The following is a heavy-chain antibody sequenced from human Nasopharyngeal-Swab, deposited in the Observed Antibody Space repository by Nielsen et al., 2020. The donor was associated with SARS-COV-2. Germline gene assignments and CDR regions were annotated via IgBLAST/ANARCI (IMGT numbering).Heavy chain of an antibody. V-gene: IGHV4-34*01. D-gene: IGHD2-21*02. J-gene: IGHJ4*02. CDR3: ARGGVGYCGGDCYSYNTVIFDY. CDR1: GGSFSGYY. Sequence: SETLSLTCAVYGGSFSGYYWSWISQPPGKGLEWNGEINHRGSTNDNPSPKSIVTISVDTSKNQFSLKLSSVTAAETAVYYCARGGVGYCGGDCYSYNTVIFDYWGQGTLVTVSS. CDR2: INHRGST.